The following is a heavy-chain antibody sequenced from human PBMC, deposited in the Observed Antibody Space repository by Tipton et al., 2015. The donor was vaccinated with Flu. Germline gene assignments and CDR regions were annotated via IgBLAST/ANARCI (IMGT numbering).Heavy chain of an antibody. CDR2: IYTSGST. Sequence: TLSLTCTVSGGSISSYYWSWIRQPAGKGLEWIGRIYTSGSTNYNPSLKSRVTMSVDTSKNQFSLKLSSVTAADTAAYYCARDPFPGYGYTPYMDVWGKGTTVTVSS. D-gene: IGHD5-18*01. J-gene: IGHJ6*03. CDR3: ARDPFPGYGYTPYMDV. CDR1: GGSISSYY. V-gene: IGHV4-4*07.